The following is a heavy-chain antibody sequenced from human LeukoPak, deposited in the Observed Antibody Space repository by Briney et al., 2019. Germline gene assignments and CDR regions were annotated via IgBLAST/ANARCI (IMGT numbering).Heavy chain of an antibody. CDR2: IYYSGST. Sequence: SETLSLTCTVSGGSISSYYWSWIRQPPGKGLEWIGYIYYSGSTNYNPSLKSRVTISVDTSKNQFSLKLSSVTAADTAGYYCARRSRSSYYFDYWGQGTLVTVSS. CDR1: GGSISSYY. J-gene: IGHJ4*02. CDR3: ARRSRSSYYFDY. D-gene: IGHD2-15*01. V-gene: IGHV4-59*08.